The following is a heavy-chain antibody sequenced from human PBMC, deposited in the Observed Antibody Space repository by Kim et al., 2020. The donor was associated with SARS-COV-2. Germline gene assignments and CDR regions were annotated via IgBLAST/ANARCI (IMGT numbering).Heavy chain of an antibody. CDR2: GMNE. J-gene: IGHJ3*02. Sequence: GMNEYYAESVRGRFTISRDNSKNTLFLLMNNLKVGDTALYYCARGARAFDIWGQGTMVTVSS. V-gene: IGHV3-30*01. CDR3: ARGARAFDI.